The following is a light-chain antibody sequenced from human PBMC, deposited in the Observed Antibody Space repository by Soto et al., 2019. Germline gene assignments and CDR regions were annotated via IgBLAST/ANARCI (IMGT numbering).Light chain of an antibody. CDR3: GSWDSSLSAYV. V-gene: IGLV1-51*01. CDR2: DDN. Sequence: VIAQPPSLSSAPGQKVTISGSGSSSNIWGNSVSWYQQLPGTAPKLLIYDDNKRPSGIPDRFSGSKSGTSATLGITGFQTGDEADYYCGSWDSSLSAYVFGTGTKVTVL. CDR1: SSNIWGNS. J-gene: IGLJ1*01.